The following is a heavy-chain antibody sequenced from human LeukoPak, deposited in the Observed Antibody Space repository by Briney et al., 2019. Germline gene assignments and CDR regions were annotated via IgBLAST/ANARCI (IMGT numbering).Heavy chain of an antibody. CDR1: GGTFSSYA. D-gene: IGHD3-22*01. Sequence: ASVKVSCKASGGTFSSYAISWVRQAPGQGLEWMGWISAYNGNTNYAQKLQGRVTMTTDTSTSTAYMELRSLRSDDTAVYYCAREPRNYYDSSGYDYWGQGTLVTVSS. V-gene: IGHV1-18*01. CDR2: ISAYNGNT. J-gene: IGHJ4*02. CDR3: AREPRNYYDSSGYDY.